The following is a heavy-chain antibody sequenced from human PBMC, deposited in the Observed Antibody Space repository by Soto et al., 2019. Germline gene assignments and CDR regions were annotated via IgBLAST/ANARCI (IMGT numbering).Heavy chain of an antibody. J-gene: IGHJ5*02. D-gene: IGHD2-21*02. V-gene: IGHV1-18*01. Sequence: QGQVLQSGPELKKPGASVKVSCKAQGYIFTKYGIGWVRQAPGHGLEWMGLINVYNGDRKVAQKFQDRVSMTTDTATDTAYMELKSLRSGDTAVYDCARLQLGGDRMLNWFDPWGQGTLVTVSS. CDR2: INVYNGDR. CDR1: GYIFTKYG. CDR3: ARLQLGGDRMLNWFDP.